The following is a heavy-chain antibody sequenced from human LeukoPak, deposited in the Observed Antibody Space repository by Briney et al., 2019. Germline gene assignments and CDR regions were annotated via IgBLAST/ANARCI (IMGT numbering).Heavy chain of an antibody. CDR2: ISYDGSNK. CDR3: ARGWGRDCTSTSCYIAYN. D-gene: IGHD2-2*02. CDR1: GFIFSNYV. V-gene: IGHV3-30-3*01. J-gene: IGHJ4*02. Sequence: PGGSLRLSCAASGFIFSNYVMHWVHQPPGKGLEWVAVISYDGSNKYYADSVKGRFTISRDNSKNTLYLQMNSLRAEDTAVYYCARGWGRDCTSTSCYIAYNWGQGTLVSVSS.